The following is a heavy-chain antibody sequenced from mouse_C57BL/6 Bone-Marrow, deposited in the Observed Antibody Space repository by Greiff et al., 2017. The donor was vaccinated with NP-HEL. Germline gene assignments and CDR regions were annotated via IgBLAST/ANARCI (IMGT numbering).Heavy chain of an antibody. CDR2: IYPRSGNT. Sequence: VKLQESGAELARPGASVKLSCKASGYTFTSYGISWVKQRTGQGLEWIGEIYPRSGNTYYNEKFKGKATLTADKSSSTAYMELRSLTSEDSAVYFCARGITKGFAYWGQGTLVTVSA. V-gene: IGHV1-81*01. CDR1: GYTFTSYG. D-gene: IGHD1-1*01. J-gene: IGHJ3*01. CDR3: ARGITKGFAY.